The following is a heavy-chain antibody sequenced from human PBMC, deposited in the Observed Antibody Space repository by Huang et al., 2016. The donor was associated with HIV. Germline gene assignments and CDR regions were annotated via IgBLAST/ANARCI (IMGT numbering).Heavy chain of an antibody. CDR2: ITHSGIT. Sequence: QVQLHQWGAGLLKPSETLSLTCAVYGGSFSGYYWSWIRQPPGKGLEGIGEITHSGITNYNPSLKSRVTISEETSKNQFSLKLSSVTAADTAVYYCARAPHYGSGSYYYWGQGTLVTVSS. CDR1: GGSFSGYY. D-gene: IGHD3-10*01. CDR3: ARAPHYGSGSYYY. J-gene: IGHJ4*02. V-gene: IGHV4-34*01.